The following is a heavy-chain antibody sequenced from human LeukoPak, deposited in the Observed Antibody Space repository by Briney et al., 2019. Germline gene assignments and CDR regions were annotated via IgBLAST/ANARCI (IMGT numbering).Heavy chain of an antibody. CDR2: MNPNSGNT. D-gene: IGHD3-22*01. J-gene: IGHJ4*02. Sequence: ASVKVSCKASGYTFTSYDINWVRQATGQGLEWMGWMNPNSGNTGYAQKFQGRVTMTRNTSISTAYMELSSLRSEDTAVYYCAAGTGLAMIGTYWGRGTLVTVSS. CDR3: AAGTGLAMIGTY. CDR1: GYTFTSYD. V-gene: IGHV1-8*01.